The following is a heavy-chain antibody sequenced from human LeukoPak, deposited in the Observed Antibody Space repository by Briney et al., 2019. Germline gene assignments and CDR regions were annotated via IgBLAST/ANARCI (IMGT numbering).Heavy chain of an antibody. D-gene: IGHD4-23*01. V-gene: IGHV3-53*01. CDR1: GFTFADAW. Sequence: GGSLRLSCAASGFTFADAWMNWVRQAPGKGLEWVSLIYGGGNTYYADSVKGRFTISRDNSKNTLYLQMNSLRAEDTAVCYCARRGDGGRSFDYWGQGTLVTVSS. CDR3: ARRGDGGRSFDY. J-gene: IGHJ4*02. CDR2: IYGGGNT.